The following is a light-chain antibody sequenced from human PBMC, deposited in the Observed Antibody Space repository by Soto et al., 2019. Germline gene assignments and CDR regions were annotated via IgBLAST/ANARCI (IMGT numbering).Light chain of an antibody. Sequence: EIVLTQSPGTLSLSPGERATLSCRASQSIGSSYLAWYQQKPGQAPRLLIYGASSRASGFPNRFSGSGSGTDLTLTISRLESEDFAVYYCQRYGSLLSITFGQGTRREIK. CDR2: GAS. V-gene: IGKV3-20*01. CDR3: QRYGSLLSIT. J-gene: IGKJ5*01. CDR1: QSIGSSY.